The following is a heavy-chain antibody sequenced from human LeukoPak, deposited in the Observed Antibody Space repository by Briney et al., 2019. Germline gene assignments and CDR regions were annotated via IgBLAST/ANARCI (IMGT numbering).Heavy chain of an antibody. Sequence: SETLSLTCAVSGGSFSGYYWSWIRQPPGKGLEWIGEINHSGSTNYNPSLKSRVTISVDTSKNQFSLKLSSVTAADTAVYYCARGRGLRYFDWLLSAFDIWGQGTMVTVSS. CDR3: ARGRGLRYFDWLLSAFDI. D-gene: IGHD3-9*01. J-gene: IGHJ3*02. CDR2: INHSGST. CDR1: GGSFSGYY. V-gene: IGHV4-34*01.